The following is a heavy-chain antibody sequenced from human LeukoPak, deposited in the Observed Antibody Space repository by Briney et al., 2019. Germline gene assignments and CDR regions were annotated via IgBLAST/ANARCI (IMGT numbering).Heavy chain of an antibody. CDR2: IIPLFRTA. CDR1: GDTFSNYA. CDR3: ARVRLSAAALSWFDP. J-gene: IGHJ5*02. V-gene: IGHV1-69*13. Sequence: SVKVSCKASGDTFSNYAINWVRQNPGQGFERMGGIIPLFRTANYAQKFQGRVTITADESASTAYMELNSLRSEDTAVYYCARVRLSAAALSWFDPWGQGTLVTVSS. D-gene: IGHD3-16*01.